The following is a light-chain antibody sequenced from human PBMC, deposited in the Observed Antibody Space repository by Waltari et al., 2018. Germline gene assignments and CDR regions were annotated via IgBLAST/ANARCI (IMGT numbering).Light chain of an antibody. CDR1: ESVPANY. J-gene: IGKJ1*01. CDR3: LQYGETPLT. CDR2: GSS. V-gene: IGKV3-20*01. Sequence: EIVLTQSPGTLSLSPGERATLSCSATESVPANYLAWDQQKPGQAPSLLISGSSSRTAGIPDRCCGRGSGTYFTLTIATLESEDFAVYYCLQYGETPLTFGQGTKVDLK.